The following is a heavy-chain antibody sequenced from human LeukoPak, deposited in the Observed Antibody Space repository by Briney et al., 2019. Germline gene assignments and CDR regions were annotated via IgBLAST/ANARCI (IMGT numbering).Heavy chain of an antibody. Sequence: GASVKVSCKASGYTFSNFDVNWVRQAPGQGLEWMAWMNPGSGDTCYEGKFQARLTMSSNTSITTASMELSSLTSEDTAVYYCARSRRGYYMDVWGKGTAVIVSS. J-gene: IGHJ6*03. CDR3: ARSRRGYYMDV. V-gene: IGHV1-8*02. CDR2: MNPGSGDT. CDR1: GYTFSNFD.